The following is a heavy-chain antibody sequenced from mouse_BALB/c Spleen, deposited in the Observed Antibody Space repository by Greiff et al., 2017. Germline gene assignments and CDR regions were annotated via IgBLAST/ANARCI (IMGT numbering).Heavy chain of an antibody. CDR3: ARHRGSNFMDY. Sequence: DVKLVESGGGLVQPGGSLKLSCAASGFTFSSYTMSWVRQTQEKRLEWVAYISNGGGSTYYPDTVKGRFTISRDNAKNTLYLQMSSLKAEDTAMYYCARHRGSNFMDYWGQGTSVTVSS. CDR2: ISNGGGST. CDR1: GFTFSSYT. V-gene: IGHV5-12-2*01. D-gene: IGHD2-5*01. J-gene: IGHJ4*01.